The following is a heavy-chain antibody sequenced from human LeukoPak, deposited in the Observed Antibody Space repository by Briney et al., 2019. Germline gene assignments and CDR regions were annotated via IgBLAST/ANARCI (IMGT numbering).Heavy chain of an antibody. CDR2: VYPGDSDT. Sequence: GAYLKISCKGSGDSFTSYWIWWGRQMPGKGLEWMSSVYPGDSDTKYSPSLQGQVTISADKSINTASLQWSCLKASDTAMYYCARLPGNYDYYYYMDVWGKGTTVTVSS. V-gene: IGHV5-51*01. J-gene: IGHJ6*03. CDR3: ARLPGNYDYYYYMDV. CDR1: GDSFTSYW. D-gene: IGHD4-23*01.